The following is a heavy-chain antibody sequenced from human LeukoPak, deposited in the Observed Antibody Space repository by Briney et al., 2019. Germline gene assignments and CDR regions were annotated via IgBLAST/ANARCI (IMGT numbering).Heavy chain of an antibody. CDR3: ARVSPNTVTTLQYFDY. CDR2: ISSSNSTI. CDR1: GFTFSSYS. V-gene: IGHV3-48*01. Sequence: GGSLRLSCAAYGFTFSSYSMNWVRQAPGEGLGWVSYISSSNSTIYYADSVKGRFTISRDNAKNSLYLQINSLRAEDTAVYFCARVSPNTVTTLQYFDYWGQGTLVTVSS. J-gene: IGHJ4*02. D-gene: IGHD4-17*01.